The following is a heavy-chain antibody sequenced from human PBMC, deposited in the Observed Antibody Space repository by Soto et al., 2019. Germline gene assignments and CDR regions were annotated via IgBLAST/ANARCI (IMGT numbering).Heavy chain of an antibody. CDR1: GYTFSAYT. Sequence: QAQLVQSGAEMKKPGASVKVSCKATGYTFSAYTMNWVRQAPGQSLEWMGWINAVSGNTKYSQNFPGKVSITRDTSASTVYMELTGLTPEDTAVYYCARDTETLGPRANDALDIWGQGTMVTVSS. J-gene: IGHJ3*02. D-gene: IGHD3-3*02. V-gene: IGHV1-3*01. CDR2: INAVSGNT. CDR3: ARDTETLGPRANDALDI.